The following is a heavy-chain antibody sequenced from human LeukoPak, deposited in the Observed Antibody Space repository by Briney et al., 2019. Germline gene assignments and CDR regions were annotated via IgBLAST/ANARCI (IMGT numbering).Heavy chain of an antibody. D-gene: IGHD6-19*01. Sequence: GASVKVSCKASGYTFTSYYMHWVRQAPGQGLEWMGIINPSGGSTSYAQKFQGRVTMTRDTSTSTVYMELSSLRSEDTAVYYCARDLGIAVAGTYSWFDPWGQGTPVTVSS. V-gene: IGHV1-46*01. CDR2: INPSGGST. J-gene: IGHJ5*02. CDR1: GYTFTSYY. CDR3: ARDLGIAVAGTYSWFDP.